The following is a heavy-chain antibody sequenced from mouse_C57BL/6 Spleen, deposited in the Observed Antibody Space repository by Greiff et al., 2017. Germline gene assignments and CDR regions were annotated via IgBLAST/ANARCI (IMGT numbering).Heavy chain of an antibody. Sequence: EVKLMESGGGLVKPGGSLKLSCAASGFTFSDYGMHWVRQAPEKGLEWVAYISSGSSTIYYADTVKGRFTISRDNAKNTLFLQRTSLRSEDTAMYYCARGGMDYWGQGTSVTVSS. CDR1: GFTFSDYG. CDR2: ISSGSSTI. CDR3: ARGGMDY. V-gene: IGHV5-17*01. J-gene: IGHJ4*01.